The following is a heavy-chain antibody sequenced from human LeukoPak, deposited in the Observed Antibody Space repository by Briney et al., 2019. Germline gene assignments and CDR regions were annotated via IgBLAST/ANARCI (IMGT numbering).Heavy chain of an antibody. D-gene: IGHD1-7*01. CDR2: IKPDGSEK. J-gene: IGHJ4*02. V-gene: IGHV3-7*04. Sequence: GGSLRLSCAASGFTFRNYWMNWVRQAPGKGLEWVANIKPDGSEKRYVDSVKGRFTISRDNAKNSLYLQMNSLRAEDTAVYYCARVVGTDEGADYWGQGTLVTVSS. CDR1: GFTFRNYW. CDR3: ARVVGTDEGADY.